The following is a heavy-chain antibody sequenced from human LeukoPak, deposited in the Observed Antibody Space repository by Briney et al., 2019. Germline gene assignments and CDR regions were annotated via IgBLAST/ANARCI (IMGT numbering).Heavy chain of an antibody. CDR2: IGSSGSTI. CDR1: GFTFSSYE. Sequence: PGGSLRLSCAASGFTFSSYEMNWVRQAPGKGLEWVANIGSSGSTIFYADSVKGRFTISRDNAKNSLYLQMNSLRAEDTAVYYCARGYSYGYDGQFGYWGQGTLVTVSS. D-gene: IGHD5-18*01. J-gene: IGHJ4*02. CDR3: ARGYSYGYDGQFGY. V-gene: IGHV3-48*03.